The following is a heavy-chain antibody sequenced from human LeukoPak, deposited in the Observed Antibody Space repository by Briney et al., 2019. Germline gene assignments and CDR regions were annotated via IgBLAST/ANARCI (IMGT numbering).Heavy chain of an antibody. CDR3: ARLYSSSWYSVSSKKDY. CDR2: IYYSGST. CDR1: GGSISSYY. J-gene: IGHJ4*02. Sequence: SETLSLTCTVSGGSISSYYWSWIRQPPGKGLEWIGYIYYSGSTNYNPSLKSRVTISVDTSKNQFSLKLSSVTAADTAVYYCARLYSSSWYSVSSKKDYWGQGTLVTVSS. V-gene: IGHV4-59*08. D-gene: IGHD6-13*01.